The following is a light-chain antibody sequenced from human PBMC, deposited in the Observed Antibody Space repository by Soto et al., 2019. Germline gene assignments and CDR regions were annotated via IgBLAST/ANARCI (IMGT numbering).Light chain of an antibody. Sequence: IVFTQSPGTLSLSPGERATLSCRASQSVSSIAWYQQKPGQAPRLLIYDASNRATGIPARFSGSGSGTEFTLTISRLEPEDFAVYYCQQYGSSGTLGGGTKVDIK. V-gene: IGKV3-20*01. CDR1: QSVSS. CDR2: DAS. CDR3: QQYGSSGT. J-gene: IGKJ4*02.